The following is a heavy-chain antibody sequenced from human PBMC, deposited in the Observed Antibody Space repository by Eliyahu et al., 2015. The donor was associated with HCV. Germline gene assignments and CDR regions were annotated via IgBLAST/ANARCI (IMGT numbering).Heavy chain of an antibody. CDR2: IYYSGST. V-gene: IGHV4-30-4*01. CDR3: ARVLSFYDSSGYWGGILDY. CDR1: GGSIXSGDFY. Sequence: QVQLQESGPGLVKPSQXLSLTCTVXGGSIXSGDFYWSWIRQPPGKGLEWIGYIYYSGSTYYNPSLKTPFTISLDTSKNQFSLKLSSVTAADTAVYYCARVLSFYDSSGYWGGILDYWGQGTQVTVSS. D-gene: IGHD3-22*01. J-gene: IGHJ4*02.